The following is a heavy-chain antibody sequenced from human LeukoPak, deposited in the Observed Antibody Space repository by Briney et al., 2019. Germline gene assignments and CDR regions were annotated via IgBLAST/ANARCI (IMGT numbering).Heavy chain of an antibody. CDR3: AVCTGIHNEGFDI. V-gene: IGHV1-18*01. CDR2: ISAYNGNT. CDR1: GSAVTSNG. Sequence: ASVTVSCTSSGSAVTSNGSSWVRQAPGQGLEWMGWISAYNGNTNYAQKLQGRVTMTTDTSTSTAYMELRSLRSDDTAVYYCAVCTGIHNEGFDIWGQGTMVTVSS. J-gene: IGHJ3*02. D-gene: IGHD7-27*01.